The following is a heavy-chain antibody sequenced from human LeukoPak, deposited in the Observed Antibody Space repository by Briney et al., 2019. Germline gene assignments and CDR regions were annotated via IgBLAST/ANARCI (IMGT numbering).Heavy chain of an antibody. D-gene: IGHD5-18*01. CDR2: IYYSGST. Sequence: SETLSLTCTVSGGSVTVSDYYWDWIRQPPGKGLEWIGSIYYSGSTYYNPSLKSRVTISVDKSKNQFSLKLSSVTAADTAVYYCARSTAMVPLDYWGQGTLVTVSS. J-gene: IGHJ4*02. CDR3: ARSTAMVPLDY. V-gene: IGHV4-39*07. CDR1: GGSVTVSDYY.